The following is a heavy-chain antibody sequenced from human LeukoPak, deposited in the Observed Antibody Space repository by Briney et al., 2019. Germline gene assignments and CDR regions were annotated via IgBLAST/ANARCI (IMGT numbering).Heavy chain of an antibody. V-gene: IGHV4-39*07. D-gene: IGHD6-13*01. CDR2: IYYSGST. CDR3: ASPIIAAAGNEYFQH. Sequence: PSETLSLTCTVSGGSISSSSYYWGWIRQPPGKGLEWIGYIYYSGSTYYNPSLKSRVTISVDTSKNQFSLKLSSVTAADTAVYYCASPIIAAAGNEYFQHWGQGTLVTVSS. CDR1: GGSISSSSYY. J-gene: IGHJ1*01.